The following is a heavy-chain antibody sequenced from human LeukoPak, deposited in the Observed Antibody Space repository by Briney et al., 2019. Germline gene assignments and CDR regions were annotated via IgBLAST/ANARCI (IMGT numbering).Heavy chain of an antibody. J-gene: IGHJ5*02. CDR3: ARGRIQLWSNWFDP. D-gene: IGHD5-18*01. V-gene: IGHV3-64*01. Sequence: GGSLTLSCAASGFTFSSYAMHWVRQAPGKGLEYVSAISSNVGSTYYANSVKGRFTISRDNSKNKLYLQMGSLRAEDMAVYYCARGRIQLWSNWFDPWGQGTLVTVSS. CDR1: GFTFSSYA. CDR2: ISSNVGST.